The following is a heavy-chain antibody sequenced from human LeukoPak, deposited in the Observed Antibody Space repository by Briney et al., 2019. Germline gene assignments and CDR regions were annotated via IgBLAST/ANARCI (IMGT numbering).Heavy chain of an antibody. J-gene: IGHJ3*02. CDR3: AHRVLGVVWYAFDI. D-gene: IGHD2-8*02. V-gene: IGHV2-5*02. CDR1: GFSLSTSGVG. Sequence: AGPTLVKPTQTLTLTCTCSGFSLSTSGVGVGWIRQPPGKALEWLALIYWDDDKRYSPSLKSRLTITKDTSKNQVALTMTNMDPVDTATYYCAHRVLGVVWYAFDIWGQGTMVTVSS. CDR2: IYWDDDK.